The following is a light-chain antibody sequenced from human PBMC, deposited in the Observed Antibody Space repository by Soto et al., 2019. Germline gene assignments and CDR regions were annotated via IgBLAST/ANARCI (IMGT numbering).Light chain of an antibody. CDR1: QSISIW. CDR2: KAS. V-gene: IGKV1-5*03. CDR3: QQHNSYSSLT. J-gene: IGKJ4*01. Sequence: DIQMTQSPSTLSASGGDRVAITCRASQSISIWLAWYQQKPGKAPKLLIYKASTLEDGVPSRFSGSGSGTEFTLTISGLQPDDFATHHCQQHNSYSSLTLGGGTKVEIK.